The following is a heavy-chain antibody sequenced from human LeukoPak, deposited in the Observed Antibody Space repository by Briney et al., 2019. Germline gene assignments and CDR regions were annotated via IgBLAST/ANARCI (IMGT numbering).Heavy chain of an antibody. D-gene: IGHD3-10*01. J-gene: IGHJ6*02. Sequence: SSVKVSCKASGYTFTGYYMHWVRQAPGQGLEWMGWINPNSGGTNYAQKFQGRVTMTEDTSTDTAYMELSSLRSEDTAVYYCATDRFTMVRGVLYYYYYDMDVWGQGTTVTVSS. V-gene: IGHV1-2*02. CDR2: INPNSGGT. CDR3: ATDRFTMVRGVLYYYYYDMDV. CDR1: GYTFTGYY.